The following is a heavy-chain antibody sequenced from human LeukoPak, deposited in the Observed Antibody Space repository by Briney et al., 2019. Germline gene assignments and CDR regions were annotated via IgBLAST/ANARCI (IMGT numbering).Heavy chain of an antibody. CDR1: GASISSSY. D-gene: IGHD3-22*01. CDR2: IYYNGNT. CDR3: VRGNYDNRGYSNAFDI. Sequence: SGTLSLTCTVSGASISSSYWSWIRQPPGKRLEWIGYIYYNGNTNSNPSLRSRVTISADTSKNQFSLKLSSVTAADTAVYYCVRGNYDNRGYSNAFDIWGQGAMVTVSS. V-gene: IGHV4-59*01. J-gene: IGHJ3*02.